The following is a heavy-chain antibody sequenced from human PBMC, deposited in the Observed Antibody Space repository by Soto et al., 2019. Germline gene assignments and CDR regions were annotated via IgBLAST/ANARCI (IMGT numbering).Heavy chain of an antibody. CDR1: GFTFSSYA. CDR2: ISGSGGST. V-gene: IGHV3-23*01. D-gene: IGHD3-22*01. J-gene: IGHJ4*02. CDR3: AKAFSSGILKQPLDY. Sequence: GGSLRLSCAASGFTFSSYAMSWVRQAPGKGLEWVSAISGSGGSTYYADSVKGRFTISRDNSKNTLYLQMNSLRAEDTAVYYCAKAFSSGILKQPLDYWGQGTLVTVSS.